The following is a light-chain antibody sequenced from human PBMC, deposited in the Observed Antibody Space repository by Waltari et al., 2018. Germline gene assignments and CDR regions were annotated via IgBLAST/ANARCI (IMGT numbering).Light chain of an antibody. V-gene: IGLV1-44*01. CDR2: RSD. Sequence: QSELTQPPSASGTPGPQVPIPRSGRYSNVGHHVANWYPHLPETAPKLPIYRSDQRPSGVPDRFSGSKSGTSASLAIIGLRSDDEADYYCASWDDSLNGRWVFGGGTKLTVL. CDR3: ASWDDSLNGRWV. CDR1: YSNVGHHV. J-gene: IGLJ2*01.